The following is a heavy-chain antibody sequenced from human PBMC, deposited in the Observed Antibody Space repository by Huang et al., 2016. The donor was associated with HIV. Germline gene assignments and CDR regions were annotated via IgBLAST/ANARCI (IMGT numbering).Heavy chain of an antibody. CDR3: ATLPPVNYGRSGGRVRDY. CDR1: GYTFSNYD. V-gene: IGHV1-8*01. Sequence: QVQLVQSGAEVKKPGASVKVSCKASGYTFSNYDINWVRQAPGLGLEWMGWMNPNSGNTGYARKFQGRVTMTRSTSISTAYMELSRLRFEDTAVYYCATLPPVNYGRSGGRVRDYWGQGSLVTVSS. CDR2: MNPNSGNT. J-gene: IGHJ4*02. D-gene: IGHD2-15*01.